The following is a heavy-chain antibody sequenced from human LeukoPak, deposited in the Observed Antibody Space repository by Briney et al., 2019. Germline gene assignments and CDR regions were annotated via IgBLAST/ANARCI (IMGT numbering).Heavy chain of an antibody. J-gene: IGHJ4*02. D-gene: IGHD3-22*01. Sequence: ASVKVSCKASGYSFTGYSIHWVRQAPGQGLEWMGCIDPNSGDTKYAQKLQGRVSMPRDTSTRTAYMELSRLRSDDTAVYFCARSGSTGYSLDYWGQGTLVTVSS. CDR2: IDPNSGDT. CDR1: GYSFTGYS. CDR3: ARSGSTGYSLDY. V-gene: IGHV1-2*02.